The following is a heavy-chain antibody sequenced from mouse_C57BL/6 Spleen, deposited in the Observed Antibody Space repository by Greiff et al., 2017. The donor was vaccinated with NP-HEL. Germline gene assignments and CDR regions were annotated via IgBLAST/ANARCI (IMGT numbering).Heavy chain of an antibody. D-gene: IGHD2-10*02. J-gene: IGHJ3*01. CDR3: ARPSPGFAY. Sequence: EVQLQQSGPELVKPGASVKISCKASGYSFTGYYMNWVKQSPEKSLEWIGEINPSTGGTTYNQKFKAKATLTVDKSSSTAYMQLKSLTSEDSAVYYCARPSPGFAYWGQGTLVTVSA. CDR1: GYSFTGYY. CDR2: INPSTGGT. V-gene: IGHV1-42*01.